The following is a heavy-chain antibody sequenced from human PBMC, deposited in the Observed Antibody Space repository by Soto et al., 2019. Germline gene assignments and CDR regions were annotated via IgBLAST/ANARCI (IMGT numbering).Heavy chain of an antibody. CDR2: ISSSSSYI. J-gene: IGHJ6*04. Sequence: EVQLVESGGGLVKPGGSLRLSCAASGFTFSSYSMNWVRQAPGKGLEWVSSISSSSSYIYYADSVKGRFTISRDNAKNSLYLQMNSLRAEDTAVYYCASDTPVYCSSTSCSGLDVWGKGTTVTVYS. CDR3: ASDTPVYCSSTSCSGLDV. CDR1: GFTFSSYS. V-gene: IGHV3-21*01. D-gene: IGHD2-2*01.